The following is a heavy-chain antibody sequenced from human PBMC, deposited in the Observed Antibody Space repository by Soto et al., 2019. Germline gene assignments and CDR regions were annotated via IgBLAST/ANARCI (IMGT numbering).Heavy chain of an antibody. CDR3: ARDDLYGGWFDP. CDR1: GGSISSGGYS. V-gene: IGHV4-30-2*01. CDR2: IYHSGST. Sequence: SLTCAVSGGSISSGGYSWNWIRQPPGKGLEWIGYIYHSGSTYYNPSLKSRVTVSVDKSKNQFSLKLSSVTAADTAVYYCARDDLYGGWFDPWVQGTLVTVSS. J-gene: IGHJ5*02. D-gene: IGHD4-17*01.